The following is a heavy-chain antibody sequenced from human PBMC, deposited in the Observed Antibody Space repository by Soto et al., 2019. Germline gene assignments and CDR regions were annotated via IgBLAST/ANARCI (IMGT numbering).Heavy chain of an antibody. CDR2: IKQDGSEK. CDR3: ARDTTSSWYDFGYYMGV. V-gene: IGHV3-7*01. Sequence: PGGSLRLSCAASGFTFSSYWMSWVRQAPGKGLEWVANIKQDGSEKYYVDSVKGRFTISRDNAKNSLYLQMNSLRAEDTAVYYCARDTTSSWYDFGYYMGVWGKGTTVTVSS. J-gene: IGHJ6*03. D-gene: IGHD6-13*01. CDR1: GFTFSSYW.